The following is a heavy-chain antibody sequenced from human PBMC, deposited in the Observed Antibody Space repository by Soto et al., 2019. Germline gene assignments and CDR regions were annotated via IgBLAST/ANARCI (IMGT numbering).Heavy chain of an antibody. CDR2: IYHSGIT. D-gene: IGHD5-12*01. V-gene: IGHV4-59*12. Sequence: QVQLQESGPGLVKPSETLSLTCTVSGGSISSYYWNWIRQPPGKGLEWIGYIYHSGITNYNPSLKESGPHTVGPVKDQFSLEPGSGDASDTGVYYRAGDGPARDGYRFDPWGQGTLVIVSS. CDR3: AGDGPARDGYRFDP. CDR1: GGSISSYY. J-gene: IGHJ5*02.